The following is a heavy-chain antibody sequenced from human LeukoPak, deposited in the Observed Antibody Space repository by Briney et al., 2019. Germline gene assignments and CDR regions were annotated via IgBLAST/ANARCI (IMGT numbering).Heavy chain of an antibody. CDR2: IIPILGIA. Sequence: SVKVSCKASGGTFSSYSISWVRPAPGQGLEWMGRIIPILGIANYAQKFQGRVTITADKSTSTAYMELSSLRSEDTAVYYCARDPIPYGDYGEYWGQGTLVTVSS. D-gene: IGHD4-17*01. CDR1: GGTFSSYS. CDR3: ARDPIPYGDYGEY. V-gene: IGHV1-69*04. J-gene: IGHJ4*02.